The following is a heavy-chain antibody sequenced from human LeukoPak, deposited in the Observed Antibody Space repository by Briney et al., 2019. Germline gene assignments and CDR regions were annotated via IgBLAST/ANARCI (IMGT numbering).Heavy chain of an antibody. V-gene: IGHV4-61*01. CDR3: AREGGSRDSGYLRPYNFDY. CDR1: GGSVSSGSYY. Sequence: SGTLSLTCTVSGGSVSSGSYYWSWIRQPPGKGLEWIGYIYYSGSTNYNPSLKSRVTISVDTSKNQFSLRLSPVTAADTAMYYCAREGGSRDSGYLRPYNFDYWGQGTLVTVSS. D-gene: IGHD3-22*01. J-gene: IGHJ4*02. CDR2: IYYSGST.